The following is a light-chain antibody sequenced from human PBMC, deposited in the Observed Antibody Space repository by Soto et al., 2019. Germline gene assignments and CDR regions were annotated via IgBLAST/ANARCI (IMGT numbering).Light chain of an antibody. CDR3: FSFTTASTHV. CDR1: SSDIGAYDY. J-gene: IGLJ1*01. CDR2: EVN. Sequence: QSALTQPASLSGSPGQSITISCTGTSSDIGAYDYVSWFQQHPGKAPKLMISEVNNRPSGVSNRFSGSKSGNTAYLTISGLQVEDKADYFCFSFTTASTHVFGPGIKVPAL. V-gene: IGLV2-14*01.